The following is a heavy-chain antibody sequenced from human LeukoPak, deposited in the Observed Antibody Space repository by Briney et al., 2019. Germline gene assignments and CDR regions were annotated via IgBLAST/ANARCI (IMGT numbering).Heavy chain of an antibody. J-gene: IGHJ5*02. CDR1: GGSITGFY. CDR3: AMAGVAALRFDP. V-gene: IGHV4-59*01. D-gene: IGHD6-13*01. Sequence: SETLSLTCTVSGGSITGFYWSWLRQPPGKGLEWIGYVSYGGTTNYNPSLKSRVTISVDTSKNQFSLKLRSVTAADTAVYYCAMAGVAALRFDPWGQGTLVTASS. CDR2: VSYGGTT.